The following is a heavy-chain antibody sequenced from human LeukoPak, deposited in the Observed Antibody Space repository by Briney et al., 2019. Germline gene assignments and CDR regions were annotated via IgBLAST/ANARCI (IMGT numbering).Heavy chain of an antibody. CDR3: ARGDNYYDADPYEYFQH. CDR1: GYTFTGYY. CDR2: INPNSGGT. J-gene: IGHJ1*01. D-gene: IGHD3-22*01. V-gene: IGHV1-2*02. Sequence: GASVKVSCKASGYTFTGYYMHWVRQAPGQGLEWMGWINPNSGGTNYAQKFQGRVTMTRDTSISTAYMELSRLRSDDTAVYYCARGDNYYDADPYEYFQHWGQGTLVTVSS.